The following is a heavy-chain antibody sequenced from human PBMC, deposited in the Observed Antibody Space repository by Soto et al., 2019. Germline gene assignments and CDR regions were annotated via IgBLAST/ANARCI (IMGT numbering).Heavy chain of an antibody. Sequence: SVKVSCKASGGTFSSYAISWVRQAPGQGLEWMGGIIPIFGTANYAQKFQGRVTITADESTSTAYMELSSLRSDDTAVYYCATAGLSSGYDPHYFDYWGQGTLVTVS. D-gene: IGHD5-12*01. J-gene: IGHJ4*02. CDR2: IIPIFGTA. V-gene: IGHV1-69*13. CDR3: ATAGLSSGYDPHYFDY. CDR1: GGTFSSYA.